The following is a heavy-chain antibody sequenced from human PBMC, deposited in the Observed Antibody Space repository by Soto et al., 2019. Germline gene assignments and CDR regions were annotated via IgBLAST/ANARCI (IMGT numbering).Heavy chain of an antibody. D-gene: IGHD2-2*01. J-gene: IGHJ6*02. CDR3: ANTVVVPAAMPRGYYYGMDV. CDR1: GFTFSTYG. Sequence: GGSLRLSCAASGFTFSTYGMHWVRQAPGKGLEWVTLISYDGSNKYYADSVKGRSTISRDNSKNTLFLQMNSLRAEDTAVYYCANTVVVPAAMPRGYYYGMDVWGQGTTVTVSS. V-gene: IGHV3-30*18. CDR2: ISYDGSNK.